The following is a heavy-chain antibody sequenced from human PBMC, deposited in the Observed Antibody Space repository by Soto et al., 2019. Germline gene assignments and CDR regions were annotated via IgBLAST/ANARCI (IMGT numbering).Heavy chain of an antibody. CDR3: ARGGITMSNWYFDL. Sequence: QVQLVQSGAEVKKPGSSVKVSCKASGGTFSSYAISWLRQAPGQGLEWMGGVIPIFGTASYAQKFQGRVTITADKSTSTGYMELSSLRSEDTAVYYCARGGITMSNWYFDLWGRGTLVTVSS. CDR1: GGTFSSYA. CDR2: VIPIFGTA. D-gene: IGHD3-22*01. J-gene: IGHJ2*01. V-gene: IGHV1-69*06.